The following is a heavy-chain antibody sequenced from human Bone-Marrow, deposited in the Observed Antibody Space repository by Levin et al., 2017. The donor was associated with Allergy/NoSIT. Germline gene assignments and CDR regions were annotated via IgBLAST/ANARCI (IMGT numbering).Heavy chain of an antibody. CDR2: VYSGGST. D-gene: IGHD1/OR15-1a*01. V-gene: IGHV3-53*01. Sequence: GESLKISCEASGYSVSSNYMNWVRQAPGRGLEWVAVVYSGGSTNYADSVRGRFTVSRDSSRNTVYLQMTSLRVEDTAVYYCARENWHTVYYGLDVWGQGTTVTVSS. CDR1: GYSVSSNY. J-gene: IGHJ6*02. CDR3: ARENWHTVYYGLDV.